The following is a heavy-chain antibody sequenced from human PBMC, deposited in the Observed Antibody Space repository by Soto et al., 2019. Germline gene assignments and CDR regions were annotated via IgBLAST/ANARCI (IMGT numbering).Heavy chain of an antibody. D-gene: IGHD3-9*01. CDR3: ARGALRYFDRQGPRYYGMDV. V-gene: IGHV1-69*13. CDR2: IIPIFGTA. CDR1: GGTFSSYA. Sequence: GASVKVSCKASGGTFSSYAISWVRQAPGQGLEWMGGIIPIFGTANYAQKFQGRVTITADESTSTAYMELSSLRSEDTAVYYCARGALRYFDRQGPRYYGMDVWGQGTTVTVSS. J-gene: IGHJ6*02.